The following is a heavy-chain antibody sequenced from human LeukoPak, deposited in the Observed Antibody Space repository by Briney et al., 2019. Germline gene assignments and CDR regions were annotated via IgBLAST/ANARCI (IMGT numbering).Heavy chain of an antibody. J-gene: IGHJ4*02. CDR2: SGSDGST. D-gene: IGHD2-15*01. CDR1: GFTFSNYA. V-gene: IGHV3-23*01. CDR3: AKGRGYCTGGSCYSDY. Sequence: GGSLRLSCTAPGFTFSNYAMSWVRQAPGKGLEWVSTSGSDGSTYYADSVKGRFTISRDNSKNTLYLQMNSLRVEDTAIYYCAKGRGYCTGGSCYSDYWGQGTLVTVSS.